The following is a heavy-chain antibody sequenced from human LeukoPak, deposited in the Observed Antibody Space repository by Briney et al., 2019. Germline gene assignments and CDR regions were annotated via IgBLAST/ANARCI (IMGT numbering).Heavy chain of an antibody. CDR1: GYTFTGYY. V-gene: IGHV1-2*02. Sequence: GASVKVSCKASGYTFTGYYMHWVRQAPGQRVEWMGWINPNSVGTNYAQKFQGRVTMTRDASISTADMELSRLRADDTAVYYCARDLGQRGPIDYWGQGTLVTVSS. J-gene: IGHJ4*02. CDR2: INPNSVGT. CDR3: ARDLGQRGPIDY. D-gene: IGHD3-16*01.